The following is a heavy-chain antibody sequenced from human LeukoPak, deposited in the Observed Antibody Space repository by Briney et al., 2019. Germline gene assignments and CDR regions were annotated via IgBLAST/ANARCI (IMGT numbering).Heavy chain of an antibody. Sequence: GGSLRLSCAASGFTFSSYAMSWVRQAPGKGLEWVAVISYDGSNKYYADSVKGRFTISRDNSKNTLYLQMNSLRAEDTAVYYCAKSGYHGSSGYNWGQGTLVTVSS. J-gene: IGHJ4*02. CDR2: ISYDGSNK. D-gene: IGHD3-22*01. CDR1: GFTFSSYA. CDR3: AKSGYHGSSGYN. V-gene: IGHV3-30*18.